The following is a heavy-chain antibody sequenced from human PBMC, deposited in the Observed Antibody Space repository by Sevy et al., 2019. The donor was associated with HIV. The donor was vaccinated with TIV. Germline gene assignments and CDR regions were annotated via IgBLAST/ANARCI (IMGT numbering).Heavy chain of an antibody. J-gene: IGHJ4*02. V-gene: IGHV3-7*01. CDR3: TRALADWGSFHYSS. CDR2: IKQDGTDT. D-gene: IGHD3-16*01. CDR1: GFTFSTYS. Sequence: GESLKISCAASGFTFSTYSMTWVRQAPGKGLEWVANIKQDGTDTNYVDSVRGRFTISRDNGRNLLYLHMNSLRAEDTAVYFCTRALADWGSFHYSSWGRGVLVTVSS.